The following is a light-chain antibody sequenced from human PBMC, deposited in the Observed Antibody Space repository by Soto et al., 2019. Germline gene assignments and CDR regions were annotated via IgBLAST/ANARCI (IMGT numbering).Light chain of an antibody. CDR3: QNFDSAPQT. CDR1: QGIRHY. J-gene: IGKJ1*01. Sequence: DIQMTQSPSSLSASVGDRVTITCRASQGIRHYLAWYQQKPGKVPKLLIYEASNLQSGLPSRFRGRGSGTEFTLTISSLQPEDVATYYCQNFDSAPQTFGQGTKVEIK. V-gene: IGKV1-27*01. CDR2: EAS.